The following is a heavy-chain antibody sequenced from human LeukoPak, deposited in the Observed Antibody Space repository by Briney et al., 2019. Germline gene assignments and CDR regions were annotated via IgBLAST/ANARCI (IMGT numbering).Heavy chain of an antibody. Sequence: SGTLSLTCAVSGGSITSVNWWSWVRQPPGKGLEWIGEIFHSGSTNYSPSLKSRDTISVDKSKNQFSLELSSVTAADTAVYYCARLRLGGSYYYFDYWGQGALVTVSS. D-gene: IGHD3-10*01. CDR1: GGSITSVNW. J-gene: IGHJ4*02. V-gene: IGHV4-4*02. CDR3: ARLRLGGSYYYFDY. CDR2: IFHSGST.